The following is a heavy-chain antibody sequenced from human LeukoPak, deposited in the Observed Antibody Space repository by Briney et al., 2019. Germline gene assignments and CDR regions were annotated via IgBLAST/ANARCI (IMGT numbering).Heavy chain of an antibody. V-gene: IGHV3-66*01. CDR2: IYTGGNT. J-gene: IGHJ5*02. CDR3: ARGLIYSPNWFDP. Sequence: GGSLRLSCAGSGFTVSSNYMSWVRQAPGKGLEWVSVIYTGGNTYYADSVKGRFTISRDNSKNTLYLQMNSLRAEDTAVYHCARGLIYSPNWFDPWGQGTLATVSS. D-gene: IGHD4-11*01. CDR1: GFTVSSNY.